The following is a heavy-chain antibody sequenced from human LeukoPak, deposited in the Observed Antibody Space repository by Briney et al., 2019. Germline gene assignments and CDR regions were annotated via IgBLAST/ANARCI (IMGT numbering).Heavy chain of an antibody. J-gene: IGHJ6*02. V-gene: IGHV3-30*04. CDR2: ISYDGSNK. Sequence: GGSLRLSCAASGFTFSSYAMHWVRQAPGKGLEWVAVISYDGSNKYYADSVKGRFTISRDSSKNTLYLQMNSLRAEDTAIYYCAKVYGDYGYNYYGMDVWGQGTTVTVSS. CDR1: GFTFSSYA. D-gene: IGHD4-17*01. CDR3: AKVYGDYGYNYYGMDV.